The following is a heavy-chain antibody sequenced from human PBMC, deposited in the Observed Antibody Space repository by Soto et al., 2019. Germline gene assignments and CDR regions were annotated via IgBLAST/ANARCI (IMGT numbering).Heavy chain of an antibody. Sequence: QVQLQESGPGLVKPSETLSLTCTVSGGSISSYYWSWIRQPPGKGLEWIGYIYYSGSTNYNPSLKSRVTISVDTSKNQFSLKLSSVTAAETAVYYCARGAIVSSSSAYYYYYYMDVWGKGTTVTVSS. CDR1: GGSISSYY. V-gene: IGHV4-59*01. CDR2: IYYSGST. CDR3: ARGAIVSSSSAYYYYYYMDV. D-gene: IGHD6-6*01. J-gene: IGHJ6*03.